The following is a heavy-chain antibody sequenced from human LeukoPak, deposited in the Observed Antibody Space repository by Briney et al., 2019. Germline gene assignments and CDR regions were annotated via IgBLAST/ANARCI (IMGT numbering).Heavy chain of an antibody. CDR1: GFTFSSYG. V-gene: IGHV3-23*01. D-gene: IGHD6-13*01. J-gene: IGHJ4*02. Sequence: PGGSLRLSCAASGFTFSSYGMSWVRQAPGKGLEWVAAISGSGGSTHYADSVKGRFTISRDNSKNTLYLQMNSLRAEDTAVYDCAKEALGYSSVEAFDYWGQGTLVTVSS. CDR2: ISGSGGST. CDR3: AKEALGYSSVEAFDY.